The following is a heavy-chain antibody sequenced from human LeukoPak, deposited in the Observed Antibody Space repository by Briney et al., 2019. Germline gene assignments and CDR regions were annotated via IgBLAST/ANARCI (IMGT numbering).Heavy chain of an antibody. CDR1: LYTLNNQG. CDR3: VIKSTTVTVHRDVDY. D-gene: IGHD4-17*01. Sequence: ASVKVAFKDSLYTLNNQGLSGLRAAPGQGLEWMGWISAYNGNTNYAQKLEGRVTMTTDTTTSQAAMKPRSLRAADTAVYYCVIKSTTVTVHRDVDYWGQGTLVTVSS. CDR2: ISAYNGNT. J-gene: IGHJ4*02. V-gene: IGHV1-18*01.